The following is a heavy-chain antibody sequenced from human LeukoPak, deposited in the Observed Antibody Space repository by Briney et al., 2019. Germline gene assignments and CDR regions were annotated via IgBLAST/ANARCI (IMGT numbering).Heavy chain of an antibody. CDR1: GGSFSGYY. Sequence: SETLSPTCAVYGGSFSGYYWSWIRQPPGKGLEWIGEINHSGSTNYNPSLKSRVTISVDTSKNQFSLKLSSVTAADTAVYYCARDWGSGWSYFDYWGQGTLVTVSS. V-gene: IGHV4-34*01. CDR3: ARDWGSGWSYFDY. J-gene: IGHJ4*02. D-gene: IGHD6-19*01. CDR2: INHSGST.